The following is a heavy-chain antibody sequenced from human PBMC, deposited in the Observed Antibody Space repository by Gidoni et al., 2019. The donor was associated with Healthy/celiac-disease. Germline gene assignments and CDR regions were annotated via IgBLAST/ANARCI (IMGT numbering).Heavy chain of an antibody. CDR1: GFTFSSYS. D-gene: IGHD3-22*01. J-gene: IGHJ4*02. Sequence: EVQLVESGGGLVKPGGSLRLSCAASGFTFSSYSMNWVRQAPGKGLEWGSSISSSSSYIYYADSVKGRFTISRDNAKNSLYLQMNSLRAEDTAVYYCASDSSGYYYSFDYWGQGTLVTVSS. CDR2: ISSSSSYI. CDR3: ASDSSGYYYSFDY. V-gene: IGHV3-21*01.